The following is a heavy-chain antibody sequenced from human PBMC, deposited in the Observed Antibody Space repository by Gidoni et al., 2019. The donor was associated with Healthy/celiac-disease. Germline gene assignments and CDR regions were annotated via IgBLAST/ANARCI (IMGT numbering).Heavy chain of an antibody. V-gene: IGHV1-69*01. CDR2: IMPIFGTA. J-gene: IGHJ6*02. D-gene: IGHD3-22*01. CDR1: GGTFRTDA. CDR3: ARYYYDSSGYYYYYGMDV. Sequence: QWQLAQCGAEVKKPGCSAKVSCKAAGGTFRTDAFSWVRQAPGHGLEWMGGIMPIFGTANYAQKFQGRVTIAADESSSTAYMGLGSLRSGDTAVYYCARYYYDSSGYYYYYGMDVWGQGTTVTVSS.